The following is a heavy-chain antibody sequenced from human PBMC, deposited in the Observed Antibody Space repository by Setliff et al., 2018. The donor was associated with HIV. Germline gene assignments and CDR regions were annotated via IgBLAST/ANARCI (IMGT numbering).Heavy chain of an antibody. D-gene: IGHD3-10*01. CDR1: GFTFSDYW. J-gene: IGHJ4*02. CDR2: INSDGSNT. V-gene: IGHV3-74*01. CDR3: VRGSLRFGALFPDY. Sequence: GGSLRLSCAASGFTFSDYWMHWVRQDPGKGLVWVSRINSDGSNTRYADSVRGRFTISRDNAKNTMYLQMNSLRVEDTAVYYCVRGSLRFGALFPDYWGRGTLVTVSS.